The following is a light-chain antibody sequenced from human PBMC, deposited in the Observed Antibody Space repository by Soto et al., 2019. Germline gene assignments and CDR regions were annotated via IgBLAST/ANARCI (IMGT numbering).Light chain of an antibody. CDR3: QQGYTTLWT. CDR1: QPIGTS. J-gene: IGKJ1*01. V-gene: IGKV1-39*01. Sequence: DIQMTQSPSSLSASVGDTVTVTCRASQPIGTSLHWYQQKPGKAPKVLISAASRLQSGVPSRFSGSGSGTHFALTISNLQPEDFATYYCQQGYTTLWTFGQGTKVDIK. CDR2: AAS.